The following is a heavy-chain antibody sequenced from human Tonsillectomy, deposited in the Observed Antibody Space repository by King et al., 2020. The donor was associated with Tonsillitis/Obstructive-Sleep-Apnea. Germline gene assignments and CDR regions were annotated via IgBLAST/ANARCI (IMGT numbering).Heavy chain of an antibody. CDR2: IKSKTDGGTT. D-gene: IGHD3-3*01. Sequence: VQLVESGGGLVKPGGSLRLSCAASGFTFSNAWMSWVRQAPGKGLEWVGRIKSKTDGGTTDYAAPVKGRFTISRDDSKNTLYLQMNSLKTEDTAVYYCTTAGADFWSGYYKEGWYYYYYMDVWGKGTTVTVSS. CDR1: GFTFSNAW. CDR3: TTAGADFWSGYYKEGWYYYYYMDV. V-gene: IGHV3-15*01. J-gene: IGHJ6*03.